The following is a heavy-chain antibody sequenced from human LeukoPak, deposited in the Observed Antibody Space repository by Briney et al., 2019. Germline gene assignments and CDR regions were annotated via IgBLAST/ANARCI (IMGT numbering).Heavy chain of an antibody. D-gene: IGHD6-13*01. J-gene: IGHJ4*02. CDR1: GDSINTFF. Sequence: SETLSLTCTVSGDSINTFFGTWIRQPPGKGLEWIGYIYYSGSTNYNPSLKSRVTMSVDPSKNQFSLKLASVTAADTAVYYCARHIYTSSWSAGYYSDSWGPGTLVTVSS. CDR3: ARHIYTSSWSAGYYSDS. V-gene: IGHV4-59*08. CDR2: IYYSGST.